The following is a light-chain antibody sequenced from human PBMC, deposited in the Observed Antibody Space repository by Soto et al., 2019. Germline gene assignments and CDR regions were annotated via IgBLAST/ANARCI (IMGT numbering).Light chain of an antibody. V-gene: IGKV1-5*01. CDR3: QQLNGSPWT. J-gene: IGKJ1*01. CDR2: DAS. CDR1: QTISVS. Sequence: IQMTQSPSTLSASVGDTVTITCRASQTISVSLAWYQQKPGKAPNLLIYDASTLQGGVPSRFSGSGSGTDYTLTIGSLQPEDFATYYCQQLNGSPWTFGQGTKVDIK.